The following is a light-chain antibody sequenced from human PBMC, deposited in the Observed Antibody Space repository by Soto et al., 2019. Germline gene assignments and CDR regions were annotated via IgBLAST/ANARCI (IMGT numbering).Light chain of an antibody. CDR1: QGISNT. CDR3: QQFNSYPYT. Sequence: AIQLTQYPSSLSASVGDRVTITCLASQGISNTLAWYQQKPGKPPKLLMYDASTLESGVPSRFSGSGSWTDFTLTISSLQPEELATYYCQQFNSYPYTFGQGTKLEIK. CDR2: DAS. V-gene: IGKV1-13*02. J-gene: IGKJ2*01.